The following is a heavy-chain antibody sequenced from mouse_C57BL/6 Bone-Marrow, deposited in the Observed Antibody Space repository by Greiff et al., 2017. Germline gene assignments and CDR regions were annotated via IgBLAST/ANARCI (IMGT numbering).Heavy chain of an antibody. CDR1: GYSITSGYY. D-gene: IGHD2-3*01. CDR3: ARGDGPTFAY. J-gene: IGHJ3*01. V-gene: IGHV3-6*01. CDR2: ISYDGSN. Sequence: EVQLVESGPGLVKPSQSLSLTCSVTGYSITSGYYWNWIRQFPGNKLEWMGDISYDGSNNYNPSLKNRISITRDTSKNQFFLKVNSVATEDTATYYCARGDGPTFAYWGQGTLVTVSA.